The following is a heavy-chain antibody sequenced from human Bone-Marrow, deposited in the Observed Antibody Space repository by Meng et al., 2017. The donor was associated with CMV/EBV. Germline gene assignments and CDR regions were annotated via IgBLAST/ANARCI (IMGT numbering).Heavy chain of an antibody. CDR2: ISNSGGST. J-gene: IGHJ3*02. CDR1: GFTFSSYA. Sequence: GESLKISCAASGFTFSSYAMSWVRQAPGKGLEWVLGISNSGGSTYYADSVKGRFTISRDNSKNTLYLQMNSLRAEDTAVYYCARGGSGYYGDDAFDIWGQGTMVTVSS. D-gene: IGHD3-22*01. CDR3: ARGGSGYYGDDAFDI. V-gene: IGHV3-23*01.